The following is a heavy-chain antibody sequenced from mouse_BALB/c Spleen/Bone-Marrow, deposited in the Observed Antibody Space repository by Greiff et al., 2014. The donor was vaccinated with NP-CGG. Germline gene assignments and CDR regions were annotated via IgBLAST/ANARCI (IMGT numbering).Heavy chain of an antibody. D-gene: IGHD2-14*01. V-gene: IGHV2-5*01. Sequence: VKLVESGPGLVQPSQNLSITCTVSGFSLNSHGVHWVRQSPGKGLEWLGVIWRGGSTNSNAALMSRLSITKDNSKSQVFFKMNSLQADDTARYYCAKNRDDGVVDYWGQGTPLTVSA. J-gene: IGHJ2*01. CDR2: IWRGGST. CDR3: AKNRDDGVVDY. CDR1: GFSLNSHG.